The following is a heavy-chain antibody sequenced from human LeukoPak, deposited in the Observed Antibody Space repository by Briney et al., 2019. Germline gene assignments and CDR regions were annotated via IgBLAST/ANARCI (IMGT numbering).Heavy chain of an antibody. Sequence: SETLSLTCTVSGYSISSGYYWGWIRQPPGKGLEWIGSIYHSGSTYYNPSLKSRVTISVDTSKNQFSLKLSSVTAADTAVYYCARERRGDSWSGYYYYYYMDVWGKGTTVTISS. J-gene: IGHJ6*03. CDR1: GYSISSGYY. CDR3: ARERRGDSWSGYYYYYYMDV. D-gene: IGHD3-3*01. CDR2: IYHSGST. V-gene: IGHV4-38-2*02.